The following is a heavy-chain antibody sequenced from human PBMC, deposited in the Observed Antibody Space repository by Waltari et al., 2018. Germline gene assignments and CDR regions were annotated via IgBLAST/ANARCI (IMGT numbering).Heavy chain of an antibody. CDR3: AGGYYDSSGYYRPWDY. CDR1: AGSISSSSYH. V-gene: IGHV4-39*07. CDR2: IYYSGST. D-gene: IGHD3-22*01. J-gene: IGHJ4*02. Sequence: QLQLQESGPGLVKPSETLSLICTVTAGSISSSSYHWGWIRQRPGKGREWIGCIYYSGSTYYNPSIKSRVTISVDTSKNQFSLKLSSVTAADTAVYYCAGGYYDSSGYYRPWDYWGQGTLVTVSS.